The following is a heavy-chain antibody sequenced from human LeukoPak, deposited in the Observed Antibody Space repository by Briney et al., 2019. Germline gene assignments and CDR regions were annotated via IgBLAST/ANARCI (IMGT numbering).Heavy chain of an antibody. V-gene: IGHV4-34*01. CDR3: ALRDSSGYYPDY. CDR2: INHSGST. J-gene: IGHJ4*02. D-gene: IGHD3-22*01. Sequence: PSETLSLTCAVYGGSFGGYYWSWIRQPPGKGLEWIGEINHSGSTNYNPSLKSRVTISVDTSKNQFSLKLSSVTAVDTAVYYCALRDSSGYYPDYWGQGTLVTVSS. CDR1: GGSFGGYY.